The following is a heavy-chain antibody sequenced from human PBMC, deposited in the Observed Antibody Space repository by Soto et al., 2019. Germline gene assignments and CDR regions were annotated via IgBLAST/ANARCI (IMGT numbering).Heavy chain of an antibody. Sequence: PGGSLRLSCAASGFSFSTYAMHWVRQAPGKCLEWVAVISNDGGKKYFGDSVKGRFTISRDNSRNTVYLQMNSLRDEDTAVYYCARSIAVAGLDYWGQGTQVNVSS. V-gene: IGHV3-30-3*01. CDR2: ISNDGGKK. CDR1: GFSFSTYA. CDR3: ARSIAVAGLDY. J-gene: IGHJ4*02. D-gene: IGHD6-19*01.